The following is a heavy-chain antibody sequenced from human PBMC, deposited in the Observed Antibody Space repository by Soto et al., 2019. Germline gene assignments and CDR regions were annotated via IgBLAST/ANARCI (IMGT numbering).Heavy chain of an antibody. CDR3: ARGRYSSSWTPTYYYYGMDV. D-gene: IGHD6-13*01. CDR2: IIPIFGTA. Sequence: QVQLVQSGAEVKKPGSSVKVSCKASGGTFSSYAISWVRQAPGQGLEWMGGIIPIFGTANYAQKFQGRVTITADKSTNTAYMELSSLRSEDTAVYYCARGRYSSSWTPTYYYYGMDVWGQGTTVTVSS. CDR1: GGTFSSYA. V-gene: IGHV1-69*06. J-gene: IGHJ6*02.